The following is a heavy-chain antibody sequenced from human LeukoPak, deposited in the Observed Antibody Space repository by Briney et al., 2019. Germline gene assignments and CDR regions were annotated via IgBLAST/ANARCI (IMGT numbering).Heavy chain of an antibody. CDR2: ISAYNGNT. V-gene: IGHV1-18*01. CDR3: ARDPGSSYDYVWGGYRFSPNHSPPTDY. Sequence: ASVKVSCKASGYTFTSYGISWVRQAPGQGLEWMGWISAYNGNTNYAQKLQGRVTMTTDTSTSTAYMELRSLRSDDTAVYYCARDPGSSYDYVWGGYRFSPNHSPPTDYWGQGTLVTVSS. J-gene: IGHJ4*02. CDR1: GYTFTSYG. D-gene: IGHD3-16*02.